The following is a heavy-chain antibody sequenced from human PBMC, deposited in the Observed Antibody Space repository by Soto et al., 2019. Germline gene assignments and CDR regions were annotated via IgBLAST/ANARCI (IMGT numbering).Heavy chain of an antibody. D-gene: IGHD5-12*01. Sequence: VKLSSNVPGYTFTSYDINWVRQATGQGLEWMGWMNPNSGNTGYAQKFQGRVTMTRNTSISTAYMELSSLRSEDTAVYYCARPEMATKGLFNYWGQGTLVTVSS. CDR2: MNPNSGNT. CDR1: GYTFTSYD. CDR3: ARPEMATKGLFNY. V-gene: IGHV1-8*01. J-gene: IGHJ4*02.